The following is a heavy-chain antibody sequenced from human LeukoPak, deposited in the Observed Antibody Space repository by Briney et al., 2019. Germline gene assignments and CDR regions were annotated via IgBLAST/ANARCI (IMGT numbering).Heavy chain of an antibody. D-gene: IGHD4-11*01. V-gene: IGHV3-74*01. CDR2: INNDGSTT. CDR1: GFTFSRYW. Sequence: GGSLRLSCAASGFTFSRYWMHWVRRAPGKGLVWVSRINNDGSTTGYADSVKGRFTISRDNAKNTLYLQMNSLSAEDTGVFYCARGWAPTVTSEYGMDVWGQGTTVTVSS. CDR3: ARGWAPTVTSEYGMDV. J-gene: IGHJ6*02.